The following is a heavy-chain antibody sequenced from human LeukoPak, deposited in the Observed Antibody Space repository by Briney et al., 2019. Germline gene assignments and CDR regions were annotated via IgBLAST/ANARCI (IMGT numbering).Heavy chain of an antibody. CDR2: IYTSGST. D-gene: IGHD3-10*01. V-gene: IGHV4-61*02. CDR3: ARRPPVYYSGSATYYNGGFDY. CDR1: GNSISSGDNY. J-gene: IGHJ4*02. Sequence: PSQTLSLTCTVSGNSISSGDNYWSWIRQPAGKGLEWIGRIYTSGSTNYNPSLKSRVTISVDTSKNQFSLKLSPVTAADTAVYYCARRPPVYYSGSATYYNGGFDYWGQGTLVTVSS.